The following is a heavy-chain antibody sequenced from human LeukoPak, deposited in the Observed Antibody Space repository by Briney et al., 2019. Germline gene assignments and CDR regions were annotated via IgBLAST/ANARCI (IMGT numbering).Heavy chain of an antibody. J-gene: IGHJ4*02. Sequence: KPSETLSLTCGVSGGSITSTNYWSWVRQPPGQGLEWIGEISLSGYTGFNPSLRSRATMSLDESKNHLSLNLASVTAADTAVYYCSRESGPFSPFGHWGQGILVTVTS. CDR1: GGSITSTNY. CDR3: SRESGPFSPFGH. D-gene: IGHD1-26*01. CDR2: ISLSGYT. V-gene: IGHV4-4*02.